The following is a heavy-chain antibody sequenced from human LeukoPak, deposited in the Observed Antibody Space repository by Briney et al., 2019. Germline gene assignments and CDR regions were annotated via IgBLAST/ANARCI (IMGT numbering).Heavy chain of an antibody. V-gene: IGHV3-23*01. CDR1: GFTFSTYG. J-gene: IGHJ4*02. CDR3: AKDHRVVPAATFDY. Sequence: PGGSLRLSCAASGFTFSTYGMSWVRQAPGKGLEWVSAISGSGGSTYYADSVKGRFTISRDNSKNTLYLQMNSLRAEDTAVYYCAKDHRVVPAATFDYWGQGTLVTVPS. D-gene: IGHD2-2*01. CDR2: ISGSGGST.